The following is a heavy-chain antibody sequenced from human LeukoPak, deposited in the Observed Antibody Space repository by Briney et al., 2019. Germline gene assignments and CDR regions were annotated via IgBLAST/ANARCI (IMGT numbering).Heavy chain of an antibody. J-gene: IGHJ6*02. CDR1: GFTFSSYG. V-gene: IGHV3-33*01. CDR3: ARDLGSSGYYYYYYGMDV. Sequence: GGSLRLSCAASGFTFSSYGMHWVRQAPGKGLEWVAVIWYDGSNKYYADSVKGRFTISRDNSKNTLYLQMNSLRAEDTAVYYCARDLGSSGYYYYYYGMDVWGQGTTVTVSS. CDR2: IWYDGSNK. D-gene: IGHD3-22*01.